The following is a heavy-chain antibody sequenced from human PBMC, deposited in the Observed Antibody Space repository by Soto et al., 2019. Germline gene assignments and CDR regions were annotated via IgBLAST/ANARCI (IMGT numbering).Heavy chain of an antibody. V-gene: IGHV5-51*01. CDR2: IYPGDSNT. Sequence: PGESLKISCKGSGYSFNNYWIAWVRQMPGKGLEWMGIIYPGDSNTRYSPSFQGQVIISADKSITTAYLQWSSLKASDTAMYYCAKDLHYGGNSDLFAPWGQGTLVTVSS. CDR1: GYSFNNYW. D-gene: IGHD4-17*01. J-gene: IGHJ5*02. CDR3: AKDLHYGGNSDLFAP.